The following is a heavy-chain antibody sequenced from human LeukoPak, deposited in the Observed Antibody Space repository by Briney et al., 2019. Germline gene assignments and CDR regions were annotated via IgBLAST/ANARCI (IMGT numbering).Heavy chain of an antibody. Sequence: PGGSLRLSCAASGFTFDDYAMHWVRKAPGKGLEGVSGISWNSGSIGYADSVKGRFTISRDNAKNSLYLQMNSLRAEDTALYYCAKDKNTVNPFGYYGMDVWGQGTTVTVSS. D-gene: IGHD4-17*01. V-gene: IGHV3-9*01. CDR1: GFTFDDYA. CDR2: ISWNSGSI. J-gene: IGHJ6*02. CDR3: AKDKNTVNPFGYYGMDV.